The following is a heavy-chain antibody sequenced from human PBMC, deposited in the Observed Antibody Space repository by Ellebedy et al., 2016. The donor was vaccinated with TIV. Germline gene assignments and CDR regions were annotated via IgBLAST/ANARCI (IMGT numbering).Heavy chain of an antibody. D-gene: IGHD3-10*02. J-gene: IGHJ2*01. V-gene: IGHV3-66*01. CDR3: ARASFYDVDLSGWYFDL. CDR1: GFTVSSNY. CDR2: IYSGGST. Sequence: GESLKISCAASGFTVSSNYMSWVRQAPGKGLEWVSVIYSGGSTYYADSVKGRFTISRDNSKNTLNLQMNSLRAEDTAVYYCARASFYDVDLSGWYFDLWGRGTLVTVSS.